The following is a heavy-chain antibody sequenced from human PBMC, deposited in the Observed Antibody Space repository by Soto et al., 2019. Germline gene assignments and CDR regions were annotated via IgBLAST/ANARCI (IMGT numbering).Heavy chain of an antibody. CDR2: INAGHGNT. CDR1: GYTFTNYA. V-gene: IGHV1-3*01. Sequence: VQLVQSGAEAKKPGASVKVSCKASGYTFTNYAIHWVRQAPGQRLEWMGWINAGHGNTAYSQNFQGRGTITRDTSANTVYMELRSLRSEDTALYYCVRGGEWMPWGQGTLVTVSS. CDR3: VRGGEWMP. J-gene: IGHJ5*02. D-gene: IGHD3-10*01.